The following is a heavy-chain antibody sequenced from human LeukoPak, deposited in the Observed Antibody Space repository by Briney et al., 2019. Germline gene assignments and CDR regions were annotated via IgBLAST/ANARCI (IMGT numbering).Heavy chain of an antibody. CDR1: GGSISSSSYY. J-gene: IGHJ4*02. Sequence: SGTLSLTCTVSGGSISSSSYYWGWIRQPPGKGLEWIGSIYYSGSTYYNPSLKSRVTISVDTSKNQFSLKLSSVTAADTAVYYCARDNPTTVTTQYYFDYWGQGTLVTVSS. V-gene: IGHV4-39*07. CDR2: IYYSGST. CDR3: ARDNPTTVTTQYYFDY. D-gene: IGHD4-17*01.